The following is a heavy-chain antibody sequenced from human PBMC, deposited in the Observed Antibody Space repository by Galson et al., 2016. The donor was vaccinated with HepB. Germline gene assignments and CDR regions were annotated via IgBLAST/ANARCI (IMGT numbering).Heavy chain of an antibody. CDR2: INTNSGGI. J-gene: IGHJ5*02. CDR3: ATSAAPAAMKGLQTWLAH. CDR1: GYPFNGYY. V-gene: IGHV1-2*02. D-gene: IGHD1-14*01. Sequence: SVKVSCKASGYPFNGYYIHWVRQVPGQGLQWMGWINTNSGGIHFAQKFGDRVTLTRDTAVSTAYLELRRLKSDDTAVYYCATSAAPAAMKGLQTWLAHWGQGTLVT.